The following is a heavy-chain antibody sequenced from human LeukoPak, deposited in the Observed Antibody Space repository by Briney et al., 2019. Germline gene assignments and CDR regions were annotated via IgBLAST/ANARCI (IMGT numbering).Heavy chain of an antibody. D-gene: IGHD2/OR15-2a*01. V-gene: IGHV1-18*01. CDR3: ARDNTWYFDL. Sequence: GASAKVSCTASGYTFSSYAISWVRQAPGQGLEWMGWISPYNGNTNSAQRFQGRVTMTTDTSTSAAYMELTSLRSDDTAVYYCARDNTWYFDLWGRGTLVTVSS. CDR2: ISPYNGNT. CDR1: GYTFSSYA. J-gene: IGHJ2*01.